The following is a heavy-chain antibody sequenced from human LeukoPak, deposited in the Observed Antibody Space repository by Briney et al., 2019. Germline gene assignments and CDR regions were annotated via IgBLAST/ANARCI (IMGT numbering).Heavy chain of an antibody. D-gene: IGHD3-10*01. CDR2: INPNSGGT. Sequence: GASVKVSCKASGYTFTGYYMHWVRQAPGQGLEWMGWINPNSGGTNYAQKFQGRVTMTRDTSISTAYMELSRLRSDDTAVYYCARGGILWFGEDYYYMDVWGKGTTVTISS. J-gene: IGHJ6*03. CDR3: ARGGILWFGEDYYYMDV. V-gene: IGHV1-2*02. CDR1: GYTFTGYY.